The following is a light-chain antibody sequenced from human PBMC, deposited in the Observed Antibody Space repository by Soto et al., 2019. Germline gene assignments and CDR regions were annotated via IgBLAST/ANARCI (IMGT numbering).Light chain of an antibody. Sequence: EIVMTQSPATLSVSPGERATLSCRASQSVSSNLAWYQQKPGQAPMLLIYGASTRATGIPARCSGSGSGTEFTLTISSLKSEEFAVYYCQQYNNWPPGTFGQGTKVEI. V-gene: IGKV3-15*01. CDR2: GAS. J-gene: IGKJ1*01. CDR3: QQYNNWPPGT. CDR1: QSVSSN.